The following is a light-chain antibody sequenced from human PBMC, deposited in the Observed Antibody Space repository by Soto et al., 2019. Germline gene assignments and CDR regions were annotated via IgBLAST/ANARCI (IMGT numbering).Light chain of an antibody. CDR1: SSDVGSYNL. CDR2: EGT. CDR3: CSYAGSQVGV. Sequence: QSVLTQPASVSGSPGQSITISCTGTSSDVGSYNLVSWYQQHPGEAPKLMIYEGTKRPSGVSNRFSGSKSGNTASLTISGLQAEDEADYYCCSYAGSQVGVFGGGTKLTVL. J-gene: IGLJ2*01. V-gene: IGLV2-23*01.